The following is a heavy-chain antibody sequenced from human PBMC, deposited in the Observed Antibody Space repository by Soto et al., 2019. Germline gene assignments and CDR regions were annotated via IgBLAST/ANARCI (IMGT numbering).Heavy chain of an antibody. CDR2: IKSKTDGGTT. D-gene: IGHD3-22*01. J-gene: IGHJ5*02. Sequence: EVQLVESGGGLVKPGGSLRLSCAASGFTFSNAWMNWVRQAPGKGLEWVGRIKSKTDGGTTDYAAPVKGRFTISRDDSKNTLHLQMNSLKIEDKAVYYCPKGGTMIVVGPDWFDPWGQGTLVTVSS. CDR3: PKGGTMIVVGPDWFDP. V-gene: IGHV3-15*07. CDR1: GFTFSNAW.